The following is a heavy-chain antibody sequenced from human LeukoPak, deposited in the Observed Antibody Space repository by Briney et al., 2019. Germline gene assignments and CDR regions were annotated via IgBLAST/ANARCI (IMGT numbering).Heavy chain of an antibody. CDR3: ARDYVGAIDY. Sequence: PGGSLRLSCAASGFTFSTYGMHWVRQAPGKGLEWVAFIRYDGGNKYYADSVKGRFTISRDNSKNTLYLQMNSLRAEDTAVYYCARDYVGAIDYWGQGTLVTVSS. CDR2: IRYDGGNK. V-gene: IGHV3-30*02. D-gene: IGHD1-26*01. J-gene: IGHJ4*02. CDR1: GFTFSTYG.